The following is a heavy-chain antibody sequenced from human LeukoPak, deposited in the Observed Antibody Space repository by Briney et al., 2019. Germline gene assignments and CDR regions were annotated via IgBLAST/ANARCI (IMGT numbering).Heavy chain of an antibody. D-gene: IGHD2-2*01. CDR1: GFTFSSYS. Sequence: PGGSLRLSCAASGFTFSSYSMNWVRQAPGKGLEWVSYISSSSSTMHYADSVQGRFSISRDIAKRSLYLQMNSLRDEDTAVYYCASWWGVPPAIRSTPRGAFEIWGQGTTVTVSS. CDR2: ISSSSSTM. J-gene: IGHJ3*02. CDR3: ASWWGVPPAIRSTPRGAFEI. V-gene: IGHV3-48*02.